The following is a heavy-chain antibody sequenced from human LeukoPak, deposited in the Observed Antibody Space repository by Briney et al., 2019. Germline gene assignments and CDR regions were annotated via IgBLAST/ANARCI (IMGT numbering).Heavy chain of an antibody. J-gene: IGHJ4*02. V-gene: IGHV1-2*02. Sequence: GASVKVSCKPSGYSFTGYYIHWVRHTPGQGLEWMGWINPNTGATNYAQKFQGRVTMTRVTSISTAYMELYSLTSDDTAVYYCVRGLMAGPFPCLDYWGQGTLVTVSS. D-gene: IGHD5-24*01. CDR1: GYSFTGYY. CDR2: INPNTGAT. CDR3: VRGLMAGPFPCLDY.